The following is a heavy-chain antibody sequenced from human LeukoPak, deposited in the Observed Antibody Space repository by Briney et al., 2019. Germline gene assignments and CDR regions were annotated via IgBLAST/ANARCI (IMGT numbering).Heavy chain of an antibody. J-gene: IGHJ3*01. V-gene: IGHV3-9*01. Sequence: GGSLRLSCAASGFTFDDYAMHWVRQAPGKGLEWVSGISWNSGSIGYADSVEGRFTISRDNAKNSLYLQMNSLRGEDTAIYYCARDGTPIYSSGWVYMDVWGQGTMVTVSS. D-gene: IGHD6-25*01. CDR2: ISWNSGSI. CDR1: GFTFDDYA. CDR3: ARDGTPIYSSGWVYMDV.